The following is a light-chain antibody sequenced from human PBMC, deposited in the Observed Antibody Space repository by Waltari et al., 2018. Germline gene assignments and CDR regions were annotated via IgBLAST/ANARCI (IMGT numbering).Light chain of an antibody. Sequence: VLTQSPGPLSLSPGERATLPCRASQRVANNYLAWYQQRPGQAPRLLIYAASSRATGIPDRFSGSVSGTEFTLTISRLEPEDSAVYYCQQYGLSARTFGQGTKVEI. J-gene: IGKJ1*01. CDR2: AAS. V-gene: IGKV3-20*01. CDR1: QRVANNY. CDR3: QQYGLSART.